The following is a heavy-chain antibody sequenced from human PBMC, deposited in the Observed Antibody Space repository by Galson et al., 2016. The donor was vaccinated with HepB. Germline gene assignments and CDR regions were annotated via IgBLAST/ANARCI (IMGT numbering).Heavy chain of an antibody. Sequence: SLRLSCAASGFTFSPYAMSWVRQAPGKGLEWVSSITGSGVGTFYADSVKGRFTISRDNSNNTLFLQLKSLRADDTALYYCAKGQALFDSWGRGTLVTVSS. V-gene: IGHV3-23*01. CDR2: ITGSGVGT. CDR3: AKGQALFDS. CDR1: GFTFSPYA. J-gene: IGHJ4*02.